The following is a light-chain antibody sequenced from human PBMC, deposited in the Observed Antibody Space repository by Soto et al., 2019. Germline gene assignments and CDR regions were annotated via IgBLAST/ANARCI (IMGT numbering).Light chain of an antibody. J-gene: IGLJ3*02. CDR2: GNN. CDR1: SSNIRSNT. V-gene: IGLV1-44*01. CDR3: GTWDVSLSGRV. Sequence: QSVLTQPPSASGTPGQWVTISCSGSSSNIRSNTVNWYQQLPGTAPKLLIYGNNQRPSGGPGRFSASYSGTTASLHISGLQSDDEEDYYCGTWDVSLSGRVLGGGTKLTVL.